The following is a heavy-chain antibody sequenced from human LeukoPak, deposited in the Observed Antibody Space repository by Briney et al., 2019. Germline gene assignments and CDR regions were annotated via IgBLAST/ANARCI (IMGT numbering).Heavy chain of an antibody. J-gene: IGHJ3*02. CDR1: GFTFSSYG. CDR3: AREALAYAFDI. CDR2: ISASGGST. D-gene: IGHD5-12*01. V-gene: IGHV3-23*01. Sequence: GGSLRLSCAASGFTFSSYGMSWVRQAPGKGLEWVSGISASGGSTYYADSVKGRFTSSRDNSKNTLYLQMNSLRAEDTAVYYCAREALAYAFDIWGQGTMVTVSS.